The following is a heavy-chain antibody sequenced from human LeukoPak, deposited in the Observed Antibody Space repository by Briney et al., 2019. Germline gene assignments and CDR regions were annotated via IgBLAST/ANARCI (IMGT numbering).Heavy chain of an antibody. J-gene: IGHJ4*02. CDR3: ARSPRSSSGLDY. V-gene: IGHV3-33*01. Sequence: GGSLRLSWVASGFTFGSFGFNWVRQAPGKGLEWVTLIWFDGRREDYIDSVKGRFTVSRDDPENTVYLQMSNLRVEDTAVYYCARSPRSSSGLDYWGQGTLVAVSS. CDR2: IWFDGRRE. D-gene: IGHD6-19*01. CDR1: GFTFGSFG.